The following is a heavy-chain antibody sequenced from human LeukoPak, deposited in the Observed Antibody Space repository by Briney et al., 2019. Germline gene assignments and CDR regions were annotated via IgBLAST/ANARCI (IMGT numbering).Heavy chain of an antibody. Sequence: GASVKVSCKVSGYTLTELSIYWVRQAPGKGLEWMGGFDPEDGETIYAQKFQDRVTMTEDTSTDTAYMELRSLRSDDTAVYYCARNYYDSSGYSGSDYWGQGTLVTVSS. V-gene: IGHV1-24*01. CDR1: GYTLTELS. D-gene: IGHD3-22*01. J-gene: IGHJ4*02. CDR2: FDPEDGET. CDR3: ARNYYDSSGYSGSDY.